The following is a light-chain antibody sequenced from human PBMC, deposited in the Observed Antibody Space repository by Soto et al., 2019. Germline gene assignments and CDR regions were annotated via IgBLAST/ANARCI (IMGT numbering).Light chain of an antibody. J-gene: IGKJ5*01. Sequence: ETIMTQSPDTLSVSLGERATLSCRASQSLRSSLAWYQRRPGQAPRLLIDGSSTRATGVPPRFSGSASGTEFTLTISSLQSEDFGVYYCQQYKDWPRTFGQGTRLEIK. V-gene: IGKV3-15*01. CDR1: QSLRSS. CDR3: QQYKDWPRT. CDR2: GSS.